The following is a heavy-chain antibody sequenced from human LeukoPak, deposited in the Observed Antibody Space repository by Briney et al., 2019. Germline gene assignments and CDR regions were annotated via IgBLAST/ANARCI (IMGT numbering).Heavy chain of an antibody. CDR1: GYTFTSYY. Sequence: ASVKVSCKASGYTFTSYYMHWVRQAPGQGLEWMGLINPSGGSTSYAQKFQGRVTMTRDTSTSTVYMELSSLRSEDTAVYYCAGEPTYYYDSSGYYLDYGGQGTLVTVSS. V-gene: IGHV1-46*01. CDR3: AGEPTYYYDSSGYYLDY. CDR2: INPSGGST. J-gene: IGHJ4*02. D-gene: IGHD3-22*01.